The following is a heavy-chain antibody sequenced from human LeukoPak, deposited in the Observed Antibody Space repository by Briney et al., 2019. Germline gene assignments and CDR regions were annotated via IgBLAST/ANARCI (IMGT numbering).Heavy chain of an antibody. CDR1: GFTVSSNY. Sequence: GGSLRLSRAASGFTVSSNYMSWVRQAPGKGLEWVSVIYSGGSTYYADSVKGRFTISRDNSKNTLYLQMNSLRAEDTAVYYCARDMVYGSGLYYFDYWGQGTLVTVSS. D-gene: IGHD3-10*01. V-gene: IGHV3-53*01. J-gene: IGHJ4*02. CDR2: IYSGGST. CDR3: ARDMVYGSGLYYFDY.